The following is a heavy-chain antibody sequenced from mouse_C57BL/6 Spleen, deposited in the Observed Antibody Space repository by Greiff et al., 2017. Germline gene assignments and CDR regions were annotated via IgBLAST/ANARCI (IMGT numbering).Heavy chain of an antibody. CDR3: ATYYGSSFRYFDG. V-gene: IGHV1-55*01. D-gene: IGHD1-1*01. CDR2: IYPGSGST. J-gene: IGHJ1*03. CDR1: GYTFTSYW. Sequence: QVQLQQSGAELVKPGASVKMSCKASGYTFTSYWITWVKQRPGQGLEWIGDIYPGSGSTNYNEKFKSKATLTVDTSSSTAYMQLSSLTSEDAAVYYCATYYGSSFRYFDGWGTGTTVTVSS.